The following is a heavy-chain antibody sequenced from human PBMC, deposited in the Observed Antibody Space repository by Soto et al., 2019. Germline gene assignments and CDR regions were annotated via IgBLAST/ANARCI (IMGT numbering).Heavy chain of an antibody. CDR3: AYLPCSGGSCYWFSYSGMDV. V-gene: IGHV2-5*02. D-gene: IGHD2-15*01. CDR1: GFSLSTIGVG. J-gene: IGHJ6*02. CDR2: IYWDDDK. Sequence: QITLKESGPTLVKPTQTLTLTCTFSGFSLSTIGVGVAWIRQPPGKALEWLALIYWDDDKRYRPSLETRLTVTKDTSKNQVVVSMTNMDSVDTATYYCAYLPCSGGSCYWFSYSGMDVWGQGTTVTVSS.